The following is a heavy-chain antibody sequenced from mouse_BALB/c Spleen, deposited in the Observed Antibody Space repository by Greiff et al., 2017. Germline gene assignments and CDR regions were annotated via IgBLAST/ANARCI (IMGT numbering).Heavy chain of an antibody. D-gene: IGHD3-1*01. CDR2: INPSTGYT. V-gene: IGHV1-7*01. J-gene: IGHJ2*01. CDR1: GYTFTSYW. CDR3: ARSGPFDY. Sequence: QVQLKESGAELAKPGASVKMSCKASGYTFTSYWMHWVKQRPGQGLEWIGYINPSTGYTEYNQKFKDKATLTADKSSSTAYMQLSSLTSEDSAVYYCARSGPFDYWGQGTTLTGSS.